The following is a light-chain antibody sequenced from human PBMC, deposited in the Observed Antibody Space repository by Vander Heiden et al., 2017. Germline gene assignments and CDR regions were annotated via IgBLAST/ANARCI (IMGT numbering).Light chain of an antibody. V-gene: IGKV1-39*01. CDR3: QQCESMPRT. CDR1: QSISSY. Sequence: DIQMTQSPSSLSTSVGDRVTIICRASQSISSYLNWYQQKPGKAPKLLIYAVSSLRSGVPSRFSGSGSGTDFTLTISRVQPEDIATYYCQQCESMPRTFGQGTKLEIK. J-gene: IGKJ1*01. CDR2: AVS.